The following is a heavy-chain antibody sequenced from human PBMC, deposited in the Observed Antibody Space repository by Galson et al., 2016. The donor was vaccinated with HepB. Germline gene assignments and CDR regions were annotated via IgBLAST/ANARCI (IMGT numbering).Heavy chain of an antibody. J-gene: IGHJ6*03. CDR2: INHSRST. V-gene: IGHV4-34*01. D-gene: IGHD2-8*02. Sequence: SETLSLTCAVYGASFGGYYWSWIRQPPGKGLEWIGEINHSRSTNYNPSLKSRVTLSIDNSESQFSLTLTSLTAADTAVYYCARLRAPPYWHYYMDFWGKGTTVTVSS. CDR3: ARLRAPPYWHYYMDF. CDR1: GASFGGYY.